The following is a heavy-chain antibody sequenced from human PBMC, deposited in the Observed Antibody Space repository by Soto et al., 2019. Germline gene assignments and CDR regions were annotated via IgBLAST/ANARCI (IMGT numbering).Heavy chain of an antibody. D-gene: IGHD2-2*01. CDR1: GASISSSY. CDR2: IYYSGNT. Sequence: QVQLQESGPGPVKPSETLSLTCTVSGASISSSYWSWIRQPPGEGLEWIGYIYYSGNTNYNPSLKSRVTISVDTSKNQFSLKLNSVTAADTAVYYCAGTGFTSPGAFDIWGQGTMVTVSS. V-gene: IGHV4-59*03. J-gene: IGHJ3*02. CDR3: AGTGFTSPGAFDI.